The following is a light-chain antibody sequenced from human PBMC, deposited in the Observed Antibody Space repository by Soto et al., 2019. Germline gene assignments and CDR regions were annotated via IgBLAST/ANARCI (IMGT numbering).Light chain of an antibody. CDR3: QQVHDYPIT. CDR1: QDISSY. CDR2: GAS. J-gene: IGKJ4*01. Sequence: DIQLTQSPSFLSASVGDRVTVNCRSSQDISSYLAWYQQKPGKAPKILIYGASTLQSGVPPRFGGSGSGTAFTLTISSLQPEDSATYFCQQVHDYPITFGGGTKVDIK. V-gene: IGKV1-9*01.